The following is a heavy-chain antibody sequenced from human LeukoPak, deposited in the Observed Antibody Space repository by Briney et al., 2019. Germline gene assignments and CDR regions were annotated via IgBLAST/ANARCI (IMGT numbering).Heavy chain of an antibody. D-gene: IGHD2-2*01. CDR1: GGSISSYY. V-gene: IGHV4-59*01. Sequence: SETLSLTCTVSGGSISSYYWSWIRQPPGKGLEWIGYIYYSGSTNYNPSLKSRVTISVDTSKNQFSLELSSVTAADTAVYYCARVGDIVVVPAAVYFDYWGQGTLVTVSS. CDR3: ARVGDIVVVPAAVYFDY. CDR2: IYYSGST. J-gene: IGHJ4*02.